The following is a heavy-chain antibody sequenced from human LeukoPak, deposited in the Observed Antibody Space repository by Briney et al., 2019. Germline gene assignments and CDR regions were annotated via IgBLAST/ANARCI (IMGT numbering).Heavy chain of an antibody. CDR2: INHSVST. J-gene: IGHJ6*04. D-gene: IGHD3-10*01. CDR3: ARGSYYGSGRKKSPNYYYYGMDV. Sequence: PSETLSLTCVVYGGSFGGYYWSWIRQPPGKGLEWIGEINHSVSTNYNPSLKSRVTISVDTSKNQFSLKLSSVTAADTAVYYCARGSYYGSGRKKSPNYYYYGMDVWGKGTTVTVSS. CDR1: GGSFGGYY. V-gene: IGHV4-34*01.